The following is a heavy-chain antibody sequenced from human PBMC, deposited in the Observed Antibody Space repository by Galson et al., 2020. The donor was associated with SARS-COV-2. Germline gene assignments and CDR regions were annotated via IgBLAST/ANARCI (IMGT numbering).Heavy chain of an antibody. D-gene: IGHD3-10*01. Sequence: GESLKISCAASGFTVSSNYMSWVRQAPGKGLEWVSVIYSGGSTYYADSVKGRFTIPRDNSKNTLYLQMNSLRAEDTAVYYCAREKTYYGSGGGYFDYWGQGTLVTVSS. CDR2: IYSGGST. CDR3: AREKTYYGSGGGYFDY. V-gene: IGHV3-66*01. CDR1: GFTVSSNY. J-gene: IGHJ4*02.